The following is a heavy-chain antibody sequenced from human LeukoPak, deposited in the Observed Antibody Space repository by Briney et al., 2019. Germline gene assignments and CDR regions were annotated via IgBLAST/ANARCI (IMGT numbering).Heavy chain of an antibody. CDR2: IYHSGST. CDR1: GGSISSSSYY. J-gene: IGHJ6*03. V-gene: IGHV4-39*07. Sequence: PSETLSLTCTVSGGSISSSSYYWGWIRQPPGKGLEWIGSIYHSGSTYYSPSLKSRVTISVDTSKNQFSLKLSSVTAADTAVYYCVKSFGDFDYYYMDVWGKGTTVTVSS. D-gene: IGHD2-21*02. CDR3: VKSFGDFDYYYMDV.